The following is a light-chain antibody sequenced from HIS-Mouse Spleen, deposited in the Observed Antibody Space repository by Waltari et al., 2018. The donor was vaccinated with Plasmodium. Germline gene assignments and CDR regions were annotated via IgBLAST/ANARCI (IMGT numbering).Light chain of an antibody. CDR1: QSVSSY. J-gene: IGKJ4*01. CDR2: DAS. V-gene: IGKV3-11*01. CDR3: QQRSNWPPLT. Sequence: EIVLTQSPATLSLSPGARATLSCRASQSVSSYLAWYQQKPGQAPRLLNYDASNRATGLPARFSGSGSGTDLTLTISSLEPEDFAVYYCQQRSNWPPLTFGGGTKVEIK.